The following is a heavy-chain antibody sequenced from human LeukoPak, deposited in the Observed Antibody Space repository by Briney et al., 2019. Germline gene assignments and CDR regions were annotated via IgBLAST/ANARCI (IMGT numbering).Heavy chain of an antibody. J-gene: IGHJ4*02. Sequence: SETLSLTCTVSGYSISSGYYWGWIRQPPGKGLEWIGSIYHSGSTYYNSSLKSRVTISVDTSKNQFSLKLSSVTAADTAVYYCARFSPRAMGNYFDFWGQGTLVTVSS. CDR3: ARFSPRAMGNYFDF. CDR2: IYHSGST. D-gene: IGHD7-27*01. CDR1: GYSISSGYY. V-gene: IGHV4-38-2*02.